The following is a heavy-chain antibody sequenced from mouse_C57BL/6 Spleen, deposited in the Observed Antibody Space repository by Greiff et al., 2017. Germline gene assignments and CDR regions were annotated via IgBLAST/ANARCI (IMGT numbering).Heavy chain of an antibody. D-gene: IGHD3-1*01. V-gene: IGHV3-6*01. J-gene: IGHJ4*01. CDR2: ISYDGSN. CDR1: GYSITSGYY. Sequence: VQLKESGPGLVKPSQSLSLTCSVTGYSITSGYYWNWIRQFPGNKLEWMGYISYDGSNNYNPSLKNRISITRDTSKNQFFLKLNSVTTEDTATYYCARGGLYYAMDYWGQGTSGTVSS. CDR3: ARGGLYYAMDY.